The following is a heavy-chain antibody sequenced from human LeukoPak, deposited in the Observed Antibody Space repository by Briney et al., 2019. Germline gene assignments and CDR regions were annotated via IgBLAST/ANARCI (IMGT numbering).Heavy chain of an antibody. CDR3: ASGYYDSSGYSEYYYGMDV. J-gene: IGHJ6*02. V-gene: IGHV1-2*02. CDR1: GYTFTGYY. CDR2: INPNSGGT. D-gene: IGHD3-22*01. Sequence: ASVKVSCKASGYTFTGYYMHWVRPAPGQGLAWMGWINPNSGGTNYAQKFQGRVTMTRDTPISTAYMELSRLRSDDTAVYYCASGYYDSSGYSEYYYGMDVWGQGTTVTVSS.